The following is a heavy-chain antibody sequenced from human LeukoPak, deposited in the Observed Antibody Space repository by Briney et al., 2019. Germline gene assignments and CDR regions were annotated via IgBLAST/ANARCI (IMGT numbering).Heavy chain of an antibody. V-gene: IGHV3-9*03. D-gene: IGHD6-19*01. J-gene: IGHJ4*02. CDR2: ISWNSGSI. CDR3: AKGSRGWYYYFDY. CDR1: GFTFDDYA. Sequence: PGGSLRLSCAASGFTFDDYAMHWVRQAPGKGLEWVSGISWNSGSIGYADSVKGRFTVSRDNAKNSLYLQMNSLRAEDMALYYCAKGSRGWYYYFDYWGQGTLVTVSS.